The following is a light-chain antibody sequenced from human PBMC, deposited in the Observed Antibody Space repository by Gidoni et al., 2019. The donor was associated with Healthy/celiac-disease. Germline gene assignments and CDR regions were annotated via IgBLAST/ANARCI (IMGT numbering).Light chain of an antibody. CDR3: QSYDSSLSAWV. J-gene: IGLJ3*02. CDR2: GNS. V-gene: IGLV1-40*01. Sequence: SVLTQPPSVSGAPGPTITIPCTGSSSNIGAGYDVHWYQQLPITAPKLPIDGNSHRPSGVPDRFFGSKSATSASLAITGLQAEDEADYYGQSYDSSLSAWVFGGGTKLTVL. CDR1: SSNIGAGYD.